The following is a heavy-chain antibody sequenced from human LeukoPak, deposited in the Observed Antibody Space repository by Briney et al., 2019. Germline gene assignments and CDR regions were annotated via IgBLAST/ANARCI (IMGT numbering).Heavy chain of an antibody. CDR2: INWNGGST. CDR3: ARTKSIAVAGTYDY. J-gene: IGHJ4*02. V-gene: IGHV3-20*04. D-gene: IGHD6-19*01. CDR1: GFTFDDYG. Sequence: GGSLRLSCAASGFTFDDYGMSCVRQAPGKGLEWVSGINWNGGSTGYADSVKGRFTISRDNAKNSLYLQMNSLRAEDTALYYCARTKSIAVAGTYDYWGQGTLVTVSS.